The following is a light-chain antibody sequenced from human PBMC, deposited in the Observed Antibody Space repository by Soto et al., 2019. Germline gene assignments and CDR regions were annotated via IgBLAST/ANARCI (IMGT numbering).Light chain of an antibody. V-gene: IGLV2-11*02. CDR3: CSYAGSYTFARNV. CDR2: DVN. J-gene: IGLJ1*01. CDR1: SSDVAKYDY. Sequence: QSALTQPRSVSGSPGQSVTISCTGTSSDVAKYDYVSWYQQHPGKAPKLMLYDVNKRPSGVPDRFSGSKFGNTASLTISGLQAEDDAYYYCCSYAGSYTFARNVFGTGTKLTVL.